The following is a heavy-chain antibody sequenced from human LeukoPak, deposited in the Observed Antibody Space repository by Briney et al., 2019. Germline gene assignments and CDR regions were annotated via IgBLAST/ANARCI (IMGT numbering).Heavy chain of an antibody. V-gene: IGHV1-8*01. J-gene: IGHJ4*02. CDR2: MNPNSGNT. CDR1: GYIFSELS. Sequence: ASVKVSCKVSGYIFSELSMHWVRQATGQGLEWMGWMNPNSGNTGYAQKFQGRVTMTRNTSISTAYMELSSLRSEDTAVYYCARGLRVRGVVILYYFDYWGQGTLVTVSS. D-gene: IGHD3-10*01. CDR3: ARGLRVRGVVILYYFDY.